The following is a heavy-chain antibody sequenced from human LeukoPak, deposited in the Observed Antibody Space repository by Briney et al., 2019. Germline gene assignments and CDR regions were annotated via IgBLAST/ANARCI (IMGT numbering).Heavy chain of an antibody. Sequence: SETLSLTCTVSGVSISGFYWNWIRQPPRKGLEWVGYSHTGGSISSNPSLNSRVAFSMDTSKNQVSLRLNSVTATDTAVYYCARRRGGFGEGEFDYWGQGTTVTVSS. V-gene: IGHV4-4*08. CDR1: GVSISGFY. D-gene: IGHD3-10*01. CDR3: ARRRGGFGEGEFDY. CDR2: SHTGGSI. J-gene: IGHJ4*03.